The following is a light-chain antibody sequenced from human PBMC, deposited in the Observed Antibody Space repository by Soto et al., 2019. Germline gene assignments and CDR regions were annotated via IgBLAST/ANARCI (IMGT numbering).Light chain of an antibody. CDR2: GPS. CDR1: QSVDNN. Sequence: EIMLTQSPAPLSVSPGERATLSCRASQSVDNNLAGYHQKPGQAPRLLIYGPSTSATGIPARFCGSGYGTDCTHTISCLQAEDFAVYYCQEYTNWPLMYTFGQGTKVEIK. J-gene: IGKJ2*01. CDR3: QEYTNWPLMYT. V-gene: IGKV3-15*01.